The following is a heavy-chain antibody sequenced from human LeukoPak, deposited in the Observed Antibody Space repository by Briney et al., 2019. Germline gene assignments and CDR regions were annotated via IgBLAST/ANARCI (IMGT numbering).Heavy chain of an antibody. CDR2: IWYDGSKK. J-gene: IGHJ4*02. CDR1: GYTLGRNG. V-gene: IGHV3-33*01. Sequence: PLGALRLSCAASGYTLGRNGMHWVRQAPGKGLERVAVIWYDGSKKYYGDFVKGRFTISRDNSKNTLYLQMNSLRAEDTAVYYCARWLSHKIDTNGYLDYWGQGTLVTVSS. CDR3: ARWLSHKIDTNGYLDY. D-gene: IGHD3-16*02.